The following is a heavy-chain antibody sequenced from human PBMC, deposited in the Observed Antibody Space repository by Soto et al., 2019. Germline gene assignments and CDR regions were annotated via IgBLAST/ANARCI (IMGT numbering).Heavy chain of an antibody. D-gene: IGHD3-22*01. CDR1: GFTFSDYY. V-gene: IGHV3-11*05. CDR2: ISSSSSYT. CDR3: ARGLRYDSSRYFDL. Sequence: QVQLVESGGGLVKPGGFLRLSCAASGFTFSDYYMSWIRQAPGKGLEWVSYISSSSSYTNYADSVKGRFTISRDNAKNSLYLQINSLRAEDTAVYYCARGLRYDSSRYFDLWGRGTLVTVSS. J-gene: IGHJ2*01.